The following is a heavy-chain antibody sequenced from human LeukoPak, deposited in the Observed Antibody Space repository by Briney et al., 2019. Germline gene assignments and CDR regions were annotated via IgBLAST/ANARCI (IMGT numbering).Heavy chain of an antibody. D-gene: IGHD4-23*01. J-gene: IGHJ4*02. CDR1: RFTFSSYS. Sequence: PGGSLRLSCAASRFTFSSYSMNWVRQAPGKGLEWVSSISSSNSYIYYADSVKGRFTISRDNAKNSLYLQMNSLRAEDTAVYYCASPPGYGGTDNWGQGTLVTVSS. CDR2: ISSSNSYI. CDR3: ASPPGYGGTDN. V-gene: IGHV3-21*01.